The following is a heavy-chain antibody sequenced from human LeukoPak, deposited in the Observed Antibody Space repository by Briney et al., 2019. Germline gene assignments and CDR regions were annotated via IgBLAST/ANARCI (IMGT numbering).Heavy chain of an antibody. D-gene: IGHD4-17*01. CDR3: ATKTSYGDRYFDY. J-gene: IGHJ4*02. CDR1: GISLSNYA. Sequence: GGSLRLSCVVSGISLSNYAMTWVRQAPGKGLEWVSYISERGGSTTYADSVKGRFTISRDNSKNTLYLRMNSLRAEDTAIYYCATKTSYGDRYFDYWGQGTLVTVSS. V-gene: IGHV3-23*01. CDR2: ISERGGST.